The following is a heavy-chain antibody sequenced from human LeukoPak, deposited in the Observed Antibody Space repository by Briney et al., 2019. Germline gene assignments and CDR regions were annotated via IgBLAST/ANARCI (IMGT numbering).Heavy chain of an antibody. D-gene: IGHD3-3*01. CDR2: IYYSGST. Sequence: SETLSLTCTVSGGSISSSSYYWSWIRQPPGKGLEWIGYIYYSGSTNYNPSLKSRVTISVDTSKNQFSLKLSSVTAADTAVYYCASSSRYYDFWSGYGYYYYMDVWGKGTTVTVSS. CDR3: ASSSRYYDFWSGYGYYYYMDV. CDR1: GGSISSSSYY. J-gene: IGHJ6*03. V-gene: IGHV4-61*01.